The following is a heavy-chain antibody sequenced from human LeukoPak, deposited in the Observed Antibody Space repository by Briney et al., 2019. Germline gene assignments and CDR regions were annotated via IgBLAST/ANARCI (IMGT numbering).Heavy chain of an antibody. CDR3: ARHVYSGSWYGLNWFDP. J-gene: IGHJ5*02. D-gene: IGHD6-13*01. Sequence: GASVKVSCKASGYTFTSYYMHWVRQAPGQGLEWMGIINPSGGSTSYAQKFQGRVTMTRDTSTSTVYMELSSLRSEDTAVYYCARHVYSGSWYGLNWFDPWGQRTLVTVSS. CDR1: GYTFTSYY. V-gene: IGHV1-46*01. CDR2: INPSGGST.